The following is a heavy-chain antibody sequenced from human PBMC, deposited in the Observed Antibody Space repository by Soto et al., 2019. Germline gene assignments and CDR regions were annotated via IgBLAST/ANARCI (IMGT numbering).Heavy chain of an antibody. CDR3: ARGFIPENY. V-gene: IGHV1-18*01. Sequence: RQAPGQGLEWMGWISAYNGNTNYAQKFQGRVTITRDTSTRTVFLEVTSLKFDDAAVYYCARGFIPENYWGQGTRVTVSS. CDR2: ISAYNGNT. D-gene: IGHD2-2*01. J-gene: IGHJ4*02.